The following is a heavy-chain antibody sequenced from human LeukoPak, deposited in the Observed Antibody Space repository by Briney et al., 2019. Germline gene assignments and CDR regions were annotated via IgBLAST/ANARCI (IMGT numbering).Heavy chain of an antibody. V-gene: IGHV4-59*10. CDR2: IYTSGST. D-gene: IGHD5-12*01. J-gene: IGHJ6*02. Sequence: PSETLSLTCAVYGGSFSGYYWSWIRQPAGKGLEWIGRIYTSGSTNYNPSLKSRVTMSVDTSKNQFSLKLSSVTAADTAVYYCERGLVGYDYPYYGMDVWGQGTTVTVSS. CDR3: ERGLVGYDYPYYGMDV. CDR1: GGSFSGYY.